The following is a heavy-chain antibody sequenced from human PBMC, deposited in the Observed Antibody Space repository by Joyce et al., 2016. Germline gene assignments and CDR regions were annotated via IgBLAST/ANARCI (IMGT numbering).Heavy chain of an antibody. CDR2: VKSKSQGGTT. Sequence: EVQLVESGGGLVKPGGSLRLSCAASGFSFRNAWVTWGRQAPGKGLAWVGRVKSKSQGGTTDYAAPVKGRFNISRDDSRDTAYLQMNSLKSEDTGVYFCVTGLCIGTACHWDDAFDVWGQGTMVTVSS. CDR1: GFSFRNAW. D-gene: IGHD2-2*01. V-gene: IGHV3-15*01. J-gene: IGHJ3*01. CDR3: VTGLCIGTACHWDDAFDV.